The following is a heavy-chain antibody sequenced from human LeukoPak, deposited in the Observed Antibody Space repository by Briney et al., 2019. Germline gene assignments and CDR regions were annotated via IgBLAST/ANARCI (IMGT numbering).Heavy chain of an antibody. CDR2: FDPEDGET. V-gene: IGHV1-24*01. D-gene: IGHD6-19*01. Sequence: GASVNVSCKVSGYTLTELSMHWVRQAPGKGLEWMGGFDPEDGETIYAQKFQGRVTMTEDTSTDTAYMELSSLRSEDTAVYYCATPPSGWYSDAFDIWGQGTMVTVSS. CDR3: ATPPSGWYSDAFDI. J-gene: IGHJ3*02. CDR1: GYTLTELS.